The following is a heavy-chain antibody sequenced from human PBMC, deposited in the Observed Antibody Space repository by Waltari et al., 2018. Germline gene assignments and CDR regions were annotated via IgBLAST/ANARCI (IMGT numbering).Heavy chain of an antibody. D-gene: IGHD3-3*01. CDR1: GYTFTSYD. Sequence: QVQLVQSGAEVKKPGASVKVSCKASGYTFTSYDINWVRQATGQGLEWMGWINLNSGNTGYAKKFQGRVTMTRNTSISTAYMELSSLRSEDTAVYYGARGVVRNDFWSGYSSYYYYYMDVWGKGTTVTVSS. CDR2: INLNSGNT. V-gene: IGHV1-8*01. J-gene: IGHJ6*03. CDR3: ARGVVRNDFWSGYSSYYYYYMDV.